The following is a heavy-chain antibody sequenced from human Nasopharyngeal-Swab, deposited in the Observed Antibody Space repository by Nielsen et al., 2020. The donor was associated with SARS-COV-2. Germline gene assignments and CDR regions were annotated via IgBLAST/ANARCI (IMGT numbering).Heavy chain of an antibody. CDR1: GYTFASFD. V-gene: IGHV1-8*01. CDR3: ARGPRPKRHLDY. CDR2: INLDSGDT. Sequence: ASVKVSCKTSGYTFASFDINWVRQATGRGLEWVGWINLDSGDTHYAQEFQGKVTLTRDTSRSTAYMELSSLRSEDTAVYYCARGPRPKRHLDYWGQGTLVTVSS. J-gene: IGHJ4*02. D-gene: IGHD1-1*01.